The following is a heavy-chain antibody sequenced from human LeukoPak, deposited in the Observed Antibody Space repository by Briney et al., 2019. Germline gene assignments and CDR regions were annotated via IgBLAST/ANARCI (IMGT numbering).Heavy chain of an antibody. CDR3: ARDQYDYVWGSYRPYFDY. D-gene: IGHD3-16*02. CDR2: ISPYNGNT. Sequence: ASVKVSCKASGYTFTSYGISWVRQAPGQGLEWMGSISPYNGNTNYAQKLQGRVTMTTDTSTSTAYMELRSLRSDDTAVYYCARDQYDYVWGSYRPYFDYWGPGTLVTVSS. J-gene: IGHJ4*02. V-gene: IGHV1-18*01. CDR1: GYTFTSYG.